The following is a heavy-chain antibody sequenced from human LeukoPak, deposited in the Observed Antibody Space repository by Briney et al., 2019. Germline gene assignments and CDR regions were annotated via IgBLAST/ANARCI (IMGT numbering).Heavy chain of an antibody. Sequence: SETLSLTCTVSGGSISSGSYYWSWIRQPAGKGLEWIGRIYTSGSTNYNPSLKSRVTISVDTSKNQFSLKLSSVTAADTAVYYCARASLWFGELYDAFDIWGQGTMVTVSS. CDR2: IYTSGST. J-gene: IGHJ3*02. D-gene: IGHD3-10*01. CDR1: GGSISSGSYY. CDR3: ARASLWFGELYDAFDI. V-gene: IGHV4-61*02.